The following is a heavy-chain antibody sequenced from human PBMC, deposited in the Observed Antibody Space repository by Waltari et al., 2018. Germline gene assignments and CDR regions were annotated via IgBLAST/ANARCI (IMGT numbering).Heavy chain of an antibody. CDR2: SDYTGST. V-gene: IGHV4-59*01. D-gene: IGHD2-21*02. CDR3: ARGGGGDWEWFDP. CDR1: GGSISGFY. J-gene: IGHJ5*02. Sequence: QVQLQESGPSLLKPSETLSLICTVSGGSISGFYWSWVRQPPGKGLDWIGYSDYTGSTSFNPTLKGRVTMSGASSKNQFSLTLSSVTAADTAFYYCARGGGGDWEWFDPWGQGTLVTVSS.